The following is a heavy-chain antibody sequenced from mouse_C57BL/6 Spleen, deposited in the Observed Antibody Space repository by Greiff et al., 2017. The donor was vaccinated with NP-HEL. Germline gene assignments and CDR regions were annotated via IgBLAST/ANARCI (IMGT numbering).Heavy chain of an antibody. CDR2: ISYDGSN. Sequence: VQLKESGPGLVKPSQSLSLTCSVTGYSITSGYYWNWIRQFPGNKLEWMGYISYDGSNNYNPSLKNRISITRDTSKNQFFLKLNSVTTEDTATYYCARGEGGLGAMDYWGQGTSVTVSS. J-gene: IGHJ4*01. V-gene: IGHV3-6*01. D-gene: IGHD4-1*01. CDR1: GYSITSGYY. CDR3: ARGEGGLGAMDY.